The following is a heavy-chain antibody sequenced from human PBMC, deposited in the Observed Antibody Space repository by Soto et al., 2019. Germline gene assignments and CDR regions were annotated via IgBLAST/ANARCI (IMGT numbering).Heavy chain of an antibody. Sequence: PSQTLSLTCAISGDSVSSNSAAWNWIRQSPSRGLEWLGRTYYRSKWYNDYAVSVKSRITLNPDTSKNQFSLQLNSVTPEDAAVYYCARGASSSSYYYYYYGMDVWGQGTTVTVS. CDR2: TYYRSKWYN. D-gene: IGHD6-6*01. V-gene: IGHV6-1*01. J-gene: IGHJ6*02. CDR3: ARGASSSSYYYYYYGMDV. CDR1: GDSVSSNSAA.